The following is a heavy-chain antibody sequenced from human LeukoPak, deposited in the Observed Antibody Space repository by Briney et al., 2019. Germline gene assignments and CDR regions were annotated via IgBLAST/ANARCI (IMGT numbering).Heavy chain of an antibody. CDR1: GYTFTSYY. CDR3: ARRPSMNGYYYYMDV. V-gene: IGHV1-46*01. CDR2: INPSGGST. D-gene: IGHD2-8*01. J-gene: IGHJ6*03. Sequence: ASVKVSCKASGYTFTSYYMHWVRQAPGQGLEWMGIINPSGGSTSYAQKFQGRVTMTRDTSTSTVYMELSSLRSEDTAVYYCARRPSMNGYYYYMDVWGKGTTVTVSS.